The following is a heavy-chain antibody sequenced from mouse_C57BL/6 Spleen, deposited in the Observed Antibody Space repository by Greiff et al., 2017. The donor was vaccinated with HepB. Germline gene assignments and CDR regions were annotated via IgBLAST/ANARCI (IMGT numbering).Heavy chain of an antibody. CDR3: TRPDSSGPPFAY. D-gene: IGHD3-2*02. CDR1: GYTFTDYE. J-gene: IGHJ3*01. CDR2: IDPETGGT. Sequence: VQLQHSGAELVRPGASVTLSCKASGYTFTDYEMHWVKQTPVHGLEWIGAIDPETGGTAYNQKFKGKAILTADKSSSTAYMELRSLTSEDSAVYYCTRPDSSGPPFAYWGQGTLVTVSA. V-gene: IGHV1-15*01.